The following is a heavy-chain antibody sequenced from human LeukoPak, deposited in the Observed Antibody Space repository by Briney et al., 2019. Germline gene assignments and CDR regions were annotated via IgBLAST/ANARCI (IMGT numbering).Heavy chain of an antibody. Sequence: SVKVSCKASGGTFSSYAISWVRQAPGQGLEWMGRIIPILGIANYAQKFQGRVTITADKSTSTAYMELSSLRSEDTAVYYCARDRCGGDCSSPYNWFDPWGQETLVTVSS. D-gene: IGHD2-21*02. V-gene: IGHV1-69*04. CDR3: ARDRCGGDCSSPYNWFDP. CDR1: GGTFSSYA. J-gene: IGHJ5*02. CDR2: IIPILGIA.